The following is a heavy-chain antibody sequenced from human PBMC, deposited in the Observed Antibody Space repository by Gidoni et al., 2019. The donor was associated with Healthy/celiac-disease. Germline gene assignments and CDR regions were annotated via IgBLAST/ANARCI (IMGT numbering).Heavy chain of an antibody. Sequence: QVQLQESGPGLVTPSQTLSLTCTVSGGPFSSGRYYWSWIRQHPGKGLEWIGYIYYSGSTYYNPSLKSRVTISVDTSKNQFSLKLSSVTAADTAVYYCARDPRTYGDSNWYFDLWGRGTLVTVSS. CDR1: GGPFSSGRYY. CDR2: IYYSGST. J-gene: IGHJ2*01. V-gene: IGHV4-31*03. D-gene: IGHD4-17*01. CDR3: ARDPRTYGDSNWYFDL.